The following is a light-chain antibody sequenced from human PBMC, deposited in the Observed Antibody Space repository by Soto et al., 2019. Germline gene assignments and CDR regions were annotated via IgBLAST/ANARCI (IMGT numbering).Light chain of an antibody. CDR2: AXS. CDR3: QQSFNTPPT. Sequence: DIQLTQSPSSLSASVXDRVTIICGACQSICDDLXXXQQXXGXAPNXXXAAXSSLQRGGPSRLSGSGSGTDFPLTITNLQPEDFVSFFCQQSFNTPPTFGGGTKVDIK. CDR1: QSICDD. J-gene: IGKJ4*01. V-gene: IGKV1-39*01.